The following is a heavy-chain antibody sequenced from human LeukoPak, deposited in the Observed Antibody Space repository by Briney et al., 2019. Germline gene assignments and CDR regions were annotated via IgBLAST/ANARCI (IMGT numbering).Heavy chain of an antibody. V-gene: IGHV4-30-2*01. Sequence: PSETLSLTCAVSGGSISSGGYSWSWIRQPPGKGLEWIGYIYHSGSTYYNPSLKSRVTISVDRSKNQFSLKLSSVTAADTAVYYCARAHDYSLDYWGQGTLVTVPS. D-gene: IGHD4-11*01. CDR3: ARAHDYSLDY. J-gene: IGHJ4*02. CDR1: GGSISSGGYS. CDR2: IYHSGST.